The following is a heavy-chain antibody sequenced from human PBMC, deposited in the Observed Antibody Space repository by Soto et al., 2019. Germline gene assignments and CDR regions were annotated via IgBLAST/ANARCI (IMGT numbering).Heavy chain of an antibody. D-gene: IGHD6-13*01. CDR2: IYYSGST. J-gene: IGHJ5*02. V-gene: IGHV4-39*01. CDR3: ARHQSHSSSYVDP. CDR1: GGSISSSTYY. Sequence: SEALSLTCTLSGGSISSSTYYWGWIRLPPGKGLEWFGSIYYSGSTSYNPSLKSRVTISVDTSKNQFSLKLSSVTAAATAVYYCARHQSHSSSYVDPWGQGTLVTSPQ.